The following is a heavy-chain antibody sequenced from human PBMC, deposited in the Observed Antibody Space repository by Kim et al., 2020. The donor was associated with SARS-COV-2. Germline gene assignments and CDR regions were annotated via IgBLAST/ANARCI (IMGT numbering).Heavy chain of an antibody. J-gene: IGHJ4*02. CDR2: ISYDGSNK. CDR1: GFTFSSYA. CDR3: ARDPTSVEYYYDSSGYYS. V-gene: IGHV3-30-3*01. Sequence: GGSLRLSCAASGFTFSSYAMHWVRQAPGKGLEWVAVISYDGSNKYYADSVKGRFTISRDNSKNTLYLQMNSLRAEDTAVYYCARDPTSVEYYYDSSGYYSWGQGTLVTVSS. D-gene: IGHD3-22*01.